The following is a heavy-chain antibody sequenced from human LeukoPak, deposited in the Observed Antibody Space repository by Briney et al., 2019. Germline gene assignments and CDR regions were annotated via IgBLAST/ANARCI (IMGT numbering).Heavy chain of an antibody. CDR2: INPNSGGT. J-gene: IGHJ6*03. V-gene: IGHV1-2*02. D-gene: IGHD4-11*01. Sequence: ASLKVSCKASGYTFTGYYLHWVRQAPGQGLEWMGWINPNSGGTNYARKFQGRVTMTRDTSISTAYMELSRLRSDDTAVYYCARGHSNYVRDYYYYMDVWGKGTTVTVSS. CDR3: ARGHSNYVRDYYYYMDV. CDR1: GYTFTGYY.